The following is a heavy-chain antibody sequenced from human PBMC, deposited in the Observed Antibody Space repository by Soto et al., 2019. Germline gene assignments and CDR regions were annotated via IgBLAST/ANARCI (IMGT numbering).Heavy chain of an antibody. V-gene: IGHV4-34*01. CDR2: INHSGST. Sequence: PSETLSLTCAVYGGSFSGYYWSWIRQPPGKGLEWIGEINHSGSTNYNPSLKSRVTISVDTSKNQFSLKLSSVTAADTAVYYCARGPPAIVVVPAATSFWFDPLVQGTLVT. D-gene: IGHD2-2*01. CDR1: GGSFSGYY. CDR3: ARGPPAIVVVPAATSFWFDP. J-gene: IGHJ5*02.